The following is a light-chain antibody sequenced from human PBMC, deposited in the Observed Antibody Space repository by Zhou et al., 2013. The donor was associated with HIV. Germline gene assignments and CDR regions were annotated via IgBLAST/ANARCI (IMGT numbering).Light chain of an antibody. V-gene: IGKV3-20*01. CDR2: GAS. Sequence: EIVLTQSPGTLSLSPGERATLSCRASQSVSSSYLAWYQQKPGQAPRLLIYGASSRATGIPDRFSGSGSGTDFTLTINCLQSEDFATYFCQQYYSYPLTFGQGTKVEV. CDR3: QQYYSYPLT. CDR1: QSVSSSY. J-gene: IGKJ1*01.